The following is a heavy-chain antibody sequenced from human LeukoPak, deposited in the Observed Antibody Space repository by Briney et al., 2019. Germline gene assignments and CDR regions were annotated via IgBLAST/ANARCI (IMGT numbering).Heavy chain of an antibody. V-gene: IGHV3-23*01. CDR2: VSYSGANT. Sequence: GGSLRLSCAASGFTFTSYAMSWVRQAPGKRLEWVSTVSYSGANTYYADSVKGRFTISRDNSKNTLYLQMISLRAEDTAVYYCAKRVSGSPYYFDYWGQGTLVTVSS. D-gene: IGHD3-10*01. CDR3: AKRVSGSPYYFDY. J-gene: IGHJ4*02. CDR1: GFTFTSYA.